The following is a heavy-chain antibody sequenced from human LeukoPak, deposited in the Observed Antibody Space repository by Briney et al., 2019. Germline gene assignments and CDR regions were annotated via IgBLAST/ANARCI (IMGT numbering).Heavy chain of an antibody. J-gene: IGHJ4*02. D-gene: IGHD3-22*01. CDR1: GYTLTELS. Sequence: ASVKVSCKVSGYTLTELSMHWVRQAPGKGLEWMGGFDPEDGETIYAQKFQGRVTMTEDTSTDTAYMELSSLRSEDTAVYYCAKDRSRGDSSGYYLKREYYFDYWGQGTLVTVSS. CDR2: FDPEDGET. CDR3: AKDRSRGDSSGYYLKREYYFDY. V-gene: IGHV1-24*01.